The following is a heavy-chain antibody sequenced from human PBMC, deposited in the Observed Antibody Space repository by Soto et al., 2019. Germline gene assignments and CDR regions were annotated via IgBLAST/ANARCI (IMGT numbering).Heavy chain of an antibody. CDR3: AKQLIGQLPPVGWLSPLTS. D-gene: IGHD2-15*01. J-gene: IGHJ5*02. CDR1: GDSITTHDFF. Sequence: QVRLEESGPGLVKTSGTLSLTCTVSGDSITTHDFFWGWIRRPPGQGLEWIGTISNTGETLYNPHLESRLTISLDEAKNHFSLRLTSLTAAYPAVYLGAKQLIGQLPPVGWLSPLTSWGQGTQVNVSS. CDR2: ISNTGET. V-gene: IGHV4-39*01.